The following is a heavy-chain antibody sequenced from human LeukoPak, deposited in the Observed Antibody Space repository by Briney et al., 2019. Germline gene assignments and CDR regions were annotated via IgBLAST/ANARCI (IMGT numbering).Heavy chain of an antibody. CDR2: MNPRNGDT. D-gene: IGHD6-13*01. CDR1: GYTFAAYY. CDR3: ARDLRIFKAGDSWYFFDY. Sequence: ASVRVSCKASGYTFAAYYMHWLRQAPGQGLEWMGWMNPRNGDTNYAQKFQGRVTMTGDTSISTAYMELSTLRFDDTAVYYCARDLRIFKAGDSWYFFDYWGQGTPVTVSS. V-gene: IGHV1-2*02. J-gene: IGHJ4*02.